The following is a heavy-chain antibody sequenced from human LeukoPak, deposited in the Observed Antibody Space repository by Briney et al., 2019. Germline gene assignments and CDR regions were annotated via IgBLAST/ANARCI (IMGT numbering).Heavy chain of an antibody. D-gene: IGHD2-8*01. CDR1: GFTFSSYA. CDR2: ISGRGGST. J-gene: IGHJ1*01. CDR3: AKDQSSTCTNGVCYDTFQH. Sequence: GGSLRLSWAASGFTFSSYAMSWVRQAPGKGLEWVSAISGRGGSTYYADSVKGRFTIARDNSKNTLYLPMNRLTAEDTAVYYCAKDQSSTCTNGVCYDTFQHWGQGTLVTVSS. V-gene: IGHV3-23*01.